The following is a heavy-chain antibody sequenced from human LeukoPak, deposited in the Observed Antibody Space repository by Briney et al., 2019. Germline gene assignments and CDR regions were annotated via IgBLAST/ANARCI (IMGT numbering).Heavy chain of an antibody. V-gene: IGHV4-30-2*01. CDR3: ARVRHYDSSGYPNWFDP. Sequence: PSETLSLTCAVSGGSISSGGYSWSWIRQPPGKGLEWIGYIYHSGSTYYNPSLKSRVTISVDRSKNQFSLKLSSVTAADTAAYYCARVRHYDSSGYPNWFDPWGQGTLVTVSS. CDR1: GGSISSGGYS. CDR2: IYHSGST. D-gene: IGHD3-22*01. J-gene: IGHJ5*02.